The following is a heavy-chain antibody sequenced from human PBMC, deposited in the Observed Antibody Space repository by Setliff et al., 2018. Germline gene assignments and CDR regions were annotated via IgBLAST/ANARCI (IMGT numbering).Heavy chain of an antibody. Sequence: GASVKVSCKASGYKFSQSIVSWVRQAPGQGLEWLGWIGVYSGNTYSAQKFQGRLSLTTDPSTNMAYLDLRGLRSDDTAVYYCMRLVRFCSRTACQRTSGDEAWGQGTLVTVS. J-gene: IGHJ5*02. D-gene: IGHD3-3*01. CDR2: IGVYSGNT. CDR3: MRLVRFCSRTACQRTSGDEA. V-gene: IGHV1-18*01. CDR1: GYKFSQSI.